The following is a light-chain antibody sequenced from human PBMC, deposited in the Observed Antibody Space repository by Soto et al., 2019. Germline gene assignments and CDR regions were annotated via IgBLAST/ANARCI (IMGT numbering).Light chain of an antibody. CDR3: QQSYSAPRT. J-gene: IGKJ1*01. CDR2: LAS. CDR1: QSIDSY. Sequence: DIQMTQSPSSLSASVGDRITITCRASQSIDSYLNWYQQKPVKAPKLLIYLASSLQSGVPSRFSGSGSGTDFTLTISSLQPEDFATYYCQQSYSAPRTFGQGTKVDI. V-gene: IGKV1-39*01.